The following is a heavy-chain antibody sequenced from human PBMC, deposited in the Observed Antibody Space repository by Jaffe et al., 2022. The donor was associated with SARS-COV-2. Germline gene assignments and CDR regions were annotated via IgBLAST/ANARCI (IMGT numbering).Heavy chain of an antibody. CDR2: INGDASRT. J-gene: IGHJ4*02. D-gene: IGHD6-19*01. V-gene: IGHV3-74*01. CDR3: ARDSLKGYTSGWVDS. CDR1: GFIFSSYW. Sequence: EVRLVESGGGLVQPGGSLRLSCAGSGFIFSSYWMHWVRQVPGKGLMWVARINGDASRTIYADSVKGRFVVSRDNAQNTVYLQMTSVRDEDTATYYCARDSLKGYTSGWVDSWGQGILVSVSS.